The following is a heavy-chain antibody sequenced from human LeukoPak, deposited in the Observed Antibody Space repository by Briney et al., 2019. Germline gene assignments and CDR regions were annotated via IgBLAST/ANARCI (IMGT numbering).Heavy chain of an antibody. CDR3: ARAGGGLIAYSSSWFDY. CDR2: ISGSGGST. V-gene: IGHV3-23*01. D-gene: IGHD6-13*01. J-gene: IGHJ4*02. CDR1: GFTFSSYA. Sequence: GGSLRLSCAASGFTFSSYAMSWVRQAPGKGLEWVSAISGSGGSTYYADSVKGRFTISRDNAKNSLYLQMNSLRAEDTAVYYCARAGGGLIAYSSSWFDYWGQGSLVTVSP.